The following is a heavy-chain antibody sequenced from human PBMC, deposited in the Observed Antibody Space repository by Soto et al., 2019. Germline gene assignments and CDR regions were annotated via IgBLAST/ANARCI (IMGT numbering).Heavy chain of an antibody. CDR2: ISSSSSYI. J-gene: IGHJ5*02. D-gene: IGHD3-16*02. Sequence: GGSLRLSCAASGFTFSSYSMNWVRQAPGKGLEWVSSISSSSSYIYYSDSVKGRFTISRDNAKNSLYLQMNSLRAEDTAVYYCARAPGLSPNWFDPWGQGTLVTVSS. CDR3: ARAPGLSPNWFDP. V-gene: IGHV3-21*01. CDR1: GFTFSSYS.